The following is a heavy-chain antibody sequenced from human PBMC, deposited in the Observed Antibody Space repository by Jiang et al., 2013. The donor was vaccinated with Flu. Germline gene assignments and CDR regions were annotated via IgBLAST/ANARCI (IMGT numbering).Heavy chain of an antibody. V-gene: IGHV4-59*01. D-gene: IGHD6-19*01. Sequence: SLKSRVTISVDTSKNQFSLKLSSVTAADTAVYYCARVKAVAGSNWFDPWGQGTLVTVSS. J-gene: IGHJ5*02. CDR3: ARVKAVAGSNWFDP.